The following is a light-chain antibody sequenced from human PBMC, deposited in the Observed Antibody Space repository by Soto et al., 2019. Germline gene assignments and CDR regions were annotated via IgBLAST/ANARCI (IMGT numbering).Light chain of an antibody. J-gene: IGKJ3*01. CDR2: AAS. V-gene: IGKV1-27*01. CDR1: QGINNF. Sequence: DIQMTQSPSSLSASVGDRVTITCRASQGINNFLAWYQQKPGKVPKLLIYAASTLQSGVPSRFSGSGSGAAFTLTISSLQPEDVATYYCQKHDSAPFTFGPGTKVDIK. CDR3: QKHDSAPFT.